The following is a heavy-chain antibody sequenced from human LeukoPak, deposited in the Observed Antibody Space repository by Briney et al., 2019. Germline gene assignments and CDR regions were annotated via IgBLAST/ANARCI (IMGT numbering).Heavy chain of an antibody. CDR1: GGTFSSYA. J-gene: IGHJ6*03. Sequence: SVKVSCKASGGTFSSYAISWVRQAPGQGLEWMGGIIPIFGTANYAQKFQGRVTITTDESTSTAYMELSSLRSEDTAVYYYARDPGIVAAAGTARLDYYYYMDVWGKGTTVTVSS. CDR2: IIPIFGTA. CDR3: ARDPGIVAAAGTARLDYYYYMDV. V-gene: IGHV1-69*05. D-gene: IGHD6-13*01.